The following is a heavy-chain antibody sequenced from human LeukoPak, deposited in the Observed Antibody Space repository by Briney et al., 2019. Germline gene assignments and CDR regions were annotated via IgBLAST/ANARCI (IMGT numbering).Heavy chain of an antibody. Sequence: SETLSLTCSVSGGSISGYYWTWIRQPAGKGLEWIGRVYSSGSTHYNPSLKTRLTMSVDTSKNQFSLKLSSVTAADTAVYYCARLITGTTTAFDIWGQGTMVTVSS. CDR2: VYSSGST. D-gene: IGHD1-7*01. V-gene: IGHV4-4*07. CDR1: GGSISGYY. J-gene: IGHJ3*02. CDR3: ARLITGTTTAFDI.